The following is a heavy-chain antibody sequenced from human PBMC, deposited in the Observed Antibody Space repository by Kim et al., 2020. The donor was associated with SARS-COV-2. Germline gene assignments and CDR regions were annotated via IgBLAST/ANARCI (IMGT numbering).Heavy chain of an antibody. D-gene: IGHD4-17*01. CDR3: ARDKVDYGVDY. V-gene: IGHV4-31*02. J-gene: IGHJ4*02. Sequence: TYYNPSLKSRVTISVDTSKNQFSLKLSSVTAADTAVYYCARDKVDYGVDYWGQGTLVTVSS. CDR2: T.